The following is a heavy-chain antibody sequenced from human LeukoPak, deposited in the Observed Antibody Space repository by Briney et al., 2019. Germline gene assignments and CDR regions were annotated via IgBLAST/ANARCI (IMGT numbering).Heavy chain of an antibody. Sequence: PGGSLRLSCAASGFTFSSYAMSWVRQAPGKGLEWVSAISGSGGSTYCADSVKGRFTISRDNSKNTLYLQMNSLRAEDTAVYYCAKDRLPGYSSSWPLLDYWGQGTLVTVSS. V-gene: IGHV3-23*01. CDR3: AKDRLPGYSSSWPLLDY. CDR2: ISGSGGST. D-gene: IGHD6-13*01. CDR1: GFTFSSYA. J-gene: IGHJ4*02.